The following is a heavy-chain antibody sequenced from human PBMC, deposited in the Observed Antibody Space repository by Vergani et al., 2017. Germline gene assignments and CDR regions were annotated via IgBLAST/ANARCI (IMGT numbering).Heavy chain of an antibody. CDR1: GGSISSYY. Sequence: QVQLQESGPGLVKPSENLSLTCTVSGGSISSYYWSWIRQPPGKGLEWIGYIYYSGSTNYNPSLKSRVTISVDTSKNQFSLKLSSVTAADTAVYYCARMSCTNGVCPHYYYYGMDVWGQGTTVTVSS. J-gene: IGHJ6*02. CDR2: IYYSGST. CDR3: ARMSCTNGVCPHYYYYGMDV. D-gene: IGHD2-8*01. V-gene: IGHV4-59*01.